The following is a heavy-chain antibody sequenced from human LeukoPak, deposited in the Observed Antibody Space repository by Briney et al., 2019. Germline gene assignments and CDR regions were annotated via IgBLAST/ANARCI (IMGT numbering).Heavy chain of an antibody. Sequence: GRSLRLSCAASGFTFSDYGMHWVRQAPGKGLEWVSVIYGGGSTYYADSVKGRFTISRDSSKNTLYLQMNSLRAEDTAVYYCAKEPEYSRGLDYWGQGTLITVSS. V-gene: IGHV3-53*01. CDR1: GFTFSDYG. CDR2: IYGGGST. CDR3: AKEPEYSRGLDY. J-gene: IGHJ4*02. D-gene: IGHD6-13*01.